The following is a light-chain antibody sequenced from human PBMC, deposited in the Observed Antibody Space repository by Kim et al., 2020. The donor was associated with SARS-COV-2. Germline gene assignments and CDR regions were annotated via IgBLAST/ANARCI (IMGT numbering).Light chain of an antibody. J-gene: IGKJ2*01. CDR3: QQYSGCPPYT. CDR1: QTVLYSPDNRNC. CDR2: SAS. Sequence: IVMTQSPDSLAVSLGERATINCKSSQTVLYSPDNRNCLAWYQHKPGQPPKLLIYSASTRESGVPDRFTGSGSVTDFTLTISSLQAEDVAVYYCQQYSGCPPYTFGQWTKLEI. V-gene: IGKV4-1*01.